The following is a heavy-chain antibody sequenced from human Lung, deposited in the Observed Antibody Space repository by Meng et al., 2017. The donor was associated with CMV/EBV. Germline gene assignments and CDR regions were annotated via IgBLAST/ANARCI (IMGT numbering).Heavy chain of an antibody. CDR1: RGRFGNYG. J-gene: IGHJ4*02. V-gene: IGHV1-69*10. CDR2: IIPFLGVA. CDR3: ATDAVARGDY. Sequence: SXXVFCKASRGRFGNYGISWARQAPGQGREWMGGIIPFLGVASYAPKFKGRLMITTDKSTGTVYKDLSSLRSEDTTVYYCATDAVARGDYWGQGTMVTVSS. D-gene: IGHD2-21*01.